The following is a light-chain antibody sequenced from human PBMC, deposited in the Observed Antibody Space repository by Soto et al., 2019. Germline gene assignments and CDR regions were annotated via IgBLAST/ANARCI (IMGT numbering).Light chain of an antibody. CDR1: QSVSSY. CDR2: DAS. CDR3: QQRSIWPLT. J-gene: IGKJ4*01. Sequence: EIVLTQSPATLSLSPGERATLSCRASQSVSSYLAWYQQKPGQAPRLLIYDASNRATGIPARFSGSGSGTDFTLTISSLGPGDFAVYYCQQRSIWPLTFGGGTKVEIK. V-gene: IGKV3-11*01.